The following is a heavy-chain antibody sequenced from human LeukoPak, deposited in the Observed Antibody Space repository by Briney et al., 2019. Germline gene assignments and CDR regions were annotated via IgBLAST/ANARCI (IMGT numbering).Heavy chain of an antibody. V-gene: IGHV3-9*01. J-gene: IGHJ5*02. CDR1: GFTFDDYA. D-gene: IGHD3-9*01. CDR2: ISWNSGSI. Sequence: PGGSLRLSCAASGFTFDDYAMHWVRQAPGKGLEWVSGISWNSGSIGYADSVKGRFTISRDNAKNSLYLHMNSLRAEDTALYYCAKGRYYDIFGWFDPWGQGTLVTVSS. CDR3: AKGRYYDIFGWFDP.